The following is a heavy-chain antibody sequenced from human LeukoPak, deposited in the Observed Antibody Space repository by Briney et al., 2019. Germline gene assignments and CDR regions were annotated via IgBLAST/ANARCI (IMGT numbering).Heavy chain of an antibody. CDR2: ISYDGSNK. V-gene: IGHV3-30-3*01. J-gene: IGHJ4*02. D-gene: IGHD3-22*01. Sequence: GGFLRLSCAASGFTFSSYAMHWVRQAPGKGLEWVAVISYDGSNKYYADSVKGRFTISRDNSKNTLYLQMNSLRAEDTAVYYCAREGTITMIVVALDYWGQGTLVTVSS. CDR3: AREGTITMIVVALDY. CDR1: GFTFSSYA.